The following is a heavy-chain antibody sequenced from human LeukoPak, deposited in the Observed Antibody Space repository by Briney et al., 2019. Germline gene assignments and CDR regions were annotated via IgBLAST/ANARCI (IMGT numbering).Heavy chain of an antibody. CDR2: IYVGGTT. J-gene: IGHJ4*02. Sequence: SETLSLTCTVSGGSIRSASDYWSWIRQPAGKGPEWIGRIYVGGTTNYKPSLERRVTIFLDTSKNQFSLRLTSVTAADTAVYYCARGGGVGALYWGQGAPVTVSS. CDR1: GGSIRSASDY. CDR3: ARGGGVGALY. V-gene: IGHV4-61*02. D-gene: IGHD1-26*01.